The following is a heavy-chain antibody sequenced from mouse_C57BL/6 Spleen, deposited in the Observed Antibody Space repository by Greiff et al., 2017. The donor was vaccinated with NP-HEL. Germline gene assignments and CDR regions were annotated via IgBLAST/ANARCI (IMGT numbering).Heavy chain of an antibody. CDR2: ISGGGGNT. CDR1: GFTFSSYT. J-gene: IGHJ2*01. D-gene: IGHD2-4*01. V-gene: IGHV5-9*01. CDR3: ARTYDYHYFDY. Sequence: EVKLMESGGGLVKPGGSLKLSCAASGFTFSSYTMSWVRQTPEKRLEWVATISGGGGNTYYPDSVKGRFTISRDNAKNTLYLQMSSLRSEDTALYYCARTYDYHYFDYWGQGTTLTVSS.